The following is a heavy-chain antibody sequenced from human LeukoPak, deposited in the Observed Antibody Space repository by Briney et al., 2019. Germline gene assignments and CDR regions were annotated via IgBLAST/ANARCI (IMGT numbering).Heavy chain of an antibody. CDR2: ISGSGGNT. Sequence: GGSLRLSCAASGFAFSSYVISWVRQAPGKGLEWVSTISGSGGNTYYADSVKGRFTISRDNSENTLYLQMNSLRAEDTAVYYCARESSGYSPDYWGQGTLVTVSS. V-gene: IGHV3-23*01. D-gene: IGHD3-22*01. CDR3: ARESSGYSPDY. CDR1: GFAFSSYV. J-gene: IGHJ4*02.